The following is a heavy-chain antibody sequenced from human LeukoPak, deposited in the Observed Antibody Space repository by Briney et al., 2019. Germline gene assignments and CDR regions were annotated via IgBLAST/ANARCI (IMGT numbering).Heavy chain of an antibody. V-gene: IGHV3-74*01. J-gene: IGHJ4*02. D-gene: IGHD5-12*01. CDR1: GFTLSSYW. CDR2: INNDGVST. Sequence: GGSLRLSFATSGFTLSSYWMHWVRQVPGEGLEWLSRINNDGVSTSYADSVKGRFTISRDNAKNTLYLRMNSLRAEDTAIYYCARKPLSGGYGGTIDYWGQGTLVTVSS. CDR3: ARKPLSGGYGGTIDY.